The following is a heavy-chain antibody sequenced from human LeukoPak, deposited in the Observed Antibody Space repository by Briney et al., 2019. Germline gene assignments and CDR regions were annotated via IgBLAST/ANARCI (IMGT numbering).Heavy chain of an antibody. Sequence: ASVKVYCKASGYTFTSYGISWVRQAPGQGLEWMGWISAYNGNTNYAQKLQGRVTMTTDTSTSTAYMELRSLRSDDTAVYYCARSPQELLVPDYWGQGTLVTVSS. J-gene: IGHJ4*02. D-gene: IGHD1-26*01. CDR2: ISAYNGNT. CDR3: ARSPQELLVPDY. V-gene: IGHV1-18*01. CDR1: GYTFTSYG.